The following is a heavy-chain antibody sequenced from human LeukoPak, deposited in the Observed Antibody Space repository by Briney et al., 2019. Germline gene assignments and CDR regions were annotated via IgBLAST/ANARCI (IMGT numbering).Heavy chain of an antibody. D-gene: IGHD2-2*01. V-gene: IGHV4-59*12. CDR2: IYYSGST. CDR1: GGSISSYY. Sequence: PSETLSLTCTVSGGSISSYYWSWIRQPPGKGLEWIGYIYYSGSTNYNPSLKSRVTIPVDTSKNQFSLKLSSVTAADTAVYYCAREVVPAALFDYWGQGTLVTVSS. J-gene: IGHJ4*02. CDR3: AREVVPAALFDY.